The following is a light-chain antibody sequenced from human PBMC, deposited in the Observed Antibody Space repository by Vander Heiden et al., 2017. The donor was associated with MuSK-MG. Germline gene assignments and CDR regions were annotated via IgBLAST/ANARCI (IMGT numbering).Light chain of an antibody. CDR2: SNN. Sequence: QSVLTQPPSASGTPGQRVTITCSGSSSNIGSNTVNWYQHLPGTAPNLLIYSNNQRPAAVPDRFSGSKSGTSASLAISGLQSEDEADYYCAAWDDSLNGPVFGGGTKLTVL. V-gene: IGLV1-44*01. CDR1: SSNIGSNT. J-gene: IGLJ2*01. CDR3: AAWDDSLNGPV.